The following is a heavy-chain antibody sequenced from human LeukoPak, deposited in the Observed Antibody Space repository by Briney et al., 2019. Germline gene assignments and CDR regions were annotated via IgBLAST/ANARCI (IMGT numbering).Heavy chain of an antibody. Sequence: SETLSLTCTVSGGSISSYYWSWIRQPPGKGLEWIGYIYYSGGTNYNPSLKSRVTISVDTSKNQFSLKLSSVTAADTAVYYCARATYSSSWPYYFDYWGQGTLVTVSS. CDR2: IYYSGGT. V-gene: IGHV4-59*01. CDR3: ARATYSSSWPYYFDY. D-gene: IGHD6-13*01. CDR1: GGSISSYY. J-gene: IGHJ4*02.